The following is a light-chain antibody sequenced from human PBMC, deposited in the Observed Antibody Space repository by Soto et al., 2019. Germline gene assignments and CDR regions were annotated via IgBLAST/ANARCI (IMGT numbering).Light chain of an antibody. CDR3: AAWDDSLNGPVV. CDR1: SSNLGSNT. CDR2: SNN. V-gene: IGLV1-44*01. Sequence: QAVVTQPPSASGTPGQRVTISCSGSSSNLGSNTVNWYQQLPGTAPKLLIYSNNQRPSGVPDRFSGSKSGTSASLAISGLQSEDEADYYCAAWDDSLNGPVVFGGGTKLTVL. J-gene: IGLJ2*01.